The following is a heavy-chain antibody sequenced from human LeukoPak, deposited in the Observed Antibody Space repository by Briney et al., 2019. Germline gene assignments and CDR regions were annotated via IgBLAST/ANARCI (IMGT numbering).Heavy chain of an antibody. CDR2: ISSDGSNK. CDR3: AKDGVGSYDSSGYYGLAS. J-gene: IGHJ4*02. CDR1: GFTFSTYD. D-gene: IGHD3-22*01. V-gene: IGHV3-30*18. Sequence: GGSLRLSCAASGFTFSTYDMSWVRQAPGKGLEWVARISSDGSNKYYADSVKGRFTISRDNSNNTLHLQMNSLRAEDTAVYYCAKDGVGSYDSSGYYGLASWGQGTLVTVSS.